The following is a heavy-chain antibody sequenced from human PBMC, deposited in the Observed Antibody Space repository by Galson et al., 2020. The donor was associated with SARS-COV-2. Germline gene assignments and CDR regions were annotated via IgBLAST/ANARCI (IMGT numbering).Heavy chain of an antibody. Sequence: GGSLRLSCETFGYTFSNYGMHWVRQAPGKGLEWVAVIWCDENYKYYADSVRGRFTISRDNSKNTLYLQMDSLRAEDTAIYYCAKDGDSWGQGTLVTVSS. CDR1: GYTFSNYG. V-gene: IGHV3-33*06. CDR2: IWCDENYK. CDR3: AKDGDS. J-gene: IGHJ4*02.